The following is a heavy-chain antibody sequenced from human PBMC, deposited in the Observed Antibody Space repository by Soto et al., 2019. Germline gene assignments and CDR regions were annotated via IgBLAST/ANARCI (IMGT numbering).Heavy chain of an antibody. D-gene: IGHD3-9*01. CDR2: IYDSGST. CDR3: AASYYAILTGHFAFDM. J-gene: IGHJ3*02. Sequence: SVTLSLTCTVTSSSIPNFYWSWIVESPGKGLEWLGYIYDSGSTSYNPSLKSRVTMSMDTSKTQFSLNLSSVTAADTAVYFCAASYYAILTGHFAFDMWGHGTMVT. CDR1: SSSIPNFY. V-gene: IGHV4-59*01.